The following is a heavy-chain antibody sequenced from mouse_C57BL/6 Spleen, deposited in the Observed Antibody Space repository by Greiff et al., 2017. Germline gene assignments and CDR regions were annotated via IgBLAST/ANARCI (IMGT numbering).Heavy chain of an antibody. CDR1: GYSFTGYY. V-gene: IGHV1-42*01. Sequence: VQLKESGPELVKPGASVKISCKASGYSFTGYYMNWVKQSPEKSLEWIGEINPSTGGTTYNQKFKAKATLTVDKSSSTAYMQLKSLTSEDSAVYYCARRDSSGCEDYAMDDWGQGTSVTVSS. CDR3: ARRDSSGCEDYAMDD. J-gene: IGHJ4*01. D-gene: IGHD3-2*02. CDR2: INPSTGGT.